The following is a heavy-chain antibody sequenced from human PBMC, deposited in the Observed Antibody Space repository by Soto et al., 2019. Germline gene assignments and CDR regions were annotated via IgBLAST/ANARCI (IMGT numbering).Heavy chain of an antibody. J-gene: IGHJ6*02. Sequence: GESLKISCAASGFTFSSYGMHWVRQAPGKGLEWVAVIWYDGSNKYYADSVKGRFTISRDNSKNTLYLQMNSLRAEDTAVYYCARDTGIPGQGNYYYYYGMDVWGQGTTVTVSS. V-gene: IGHV3-33*01. CDR3: ARDTGIPGQGNYYYYYGMDV. CDR1: GFTFSSYG. CDR2: IWYDGSNK. D-gene: IGHD6-13*01.